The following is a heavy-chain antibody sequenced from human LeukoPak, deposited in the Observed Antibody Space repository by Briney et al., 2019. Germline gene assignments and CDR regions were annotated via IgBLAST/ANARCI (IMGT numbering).Heavy chain of an antibody. V-gene: IGHV4-59*01. Sequence: PSETLSLTCTVSGGSISSYYWSWIRHPPGKELEWIGYIYYSGSTNYNPSLKSRVTISVDTSKNQFSLKLSSVTAADTAVYYCARESGYSYGFQKDAFDIWGQGTMVTVSS. D-gene: IGHD5-18*01. CDR1: GGSISSYY. CDR2: IYYSGST. J-gene: IGHJ3*02. CDR3: ARESGYSYGFQKDAFDI.